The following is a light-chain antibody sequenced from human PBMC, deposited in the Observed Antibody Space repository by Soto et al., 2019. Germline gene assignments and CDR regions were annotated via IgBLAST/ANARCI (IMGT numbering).Light chain of an antibody. Sequence: QSVLTQPPSVSAAPGQKVTIPCSGSSSNIGTNYVSWYQQLPGTAPKLLVYDNNKRPSGIPDRFSGSKSGTSATLGITGLQTGDEADYYCGTWDSSLSVVLFGGGTKLTVL. J-gene: IGLJ2*01. CDR3: GTWDSSLSVVL. CDR1: SSNIGTNY. CDR2: DNN. V-gene: IGLV1-51*01.